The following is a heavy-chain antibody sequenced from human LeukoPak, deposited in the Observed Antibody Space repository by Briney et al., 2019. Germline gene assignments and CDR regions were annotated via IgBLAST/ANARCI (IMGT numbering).Heavy chain of an antibody. CDR1: GFTFSSYS. J-gene: IGHJ6*03. CDR2: ISSSSSYI. D-gene: IGHD4-17*01. CDR3: ARDYGDYEPGRHHYYYYYMDV. V-gene: IGHV3-21*01. Sequence: GGSLRLSCAASGFTFSSYSMNWVRQTPGKVLEWVSSISSSSSYIFYADSVKGRFTMSRDNAKKSLFLQMNSLRAEDTAVYYCARDYGDYEPGRHHYYYYYMDVWGKGTTVTVSS.